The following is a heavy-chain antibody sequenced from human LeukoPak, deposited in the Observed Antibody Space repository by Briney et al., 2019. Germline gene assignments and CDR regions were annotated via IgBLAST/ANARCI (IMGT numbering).Heavy chain of an antibody. CDR3: AKDLSYDILTGYYGRNAFDI. V-gene: IGHV3-53*05. D-gene: IGHD3-9*01. Sequence: GGSLRLSCAASGFTVNYNYMSWVRRAPGKGLQWVSVIYSGGSGGSTYYADSVKGRFTISRDNSKNTLYLQMSSLRAEDTAVYYCAKDLSYDILTGYYGRNAFDIWGQGTMVTVSS. CDR1: GFTVNYNY. J-gene: IGHJ3*02. CDR2: IYSGGSGGST.